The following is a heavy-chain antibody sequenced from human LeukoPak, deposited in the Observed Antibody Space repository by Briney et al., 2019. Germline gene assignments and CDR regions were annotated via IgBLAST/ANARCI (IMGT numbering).Heavy chain of an antibody. CDR1: GGSISSSSYY. V-gene: IGHV4-39*07. CDR3: AIDYGDYGPPGDY. J-gene: IGHJ4*02. CDR2: IYYSGST. D-gene: IGHD4-17*01. Sequence: SETLSLTCTVSGGSISSSSYYWGWIRQPPGKGLEWIGSIYYSGSTYYNPSLKSRVTISVDTSKNQFSLKLSSVTAADTAVYYCAIDYGDYGPPGDYWGQGTLVTVSS.